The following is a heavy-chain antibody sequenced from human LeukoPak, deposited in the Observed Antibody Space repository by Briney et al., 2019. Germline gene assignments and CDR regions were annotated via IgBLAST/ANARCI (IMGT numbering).Heavy chain of an antibody. CDR2: ISYDGSNK. CDR1: GFTFNSYA. D-gene: IGHD5-12*01. V-gene: IGHV3-30*04. J-gene: IGHJ4*02. CDR3: ARVGKDSGYDWLYYFDY. Sequence: GRSLRLSCAASGFTFNSYAMHRVRQAPGKGLEWVAVISYDGSNKYYADSVKGRFTISRDNSKNTLYLQMNSLRAEDTAVYYCARVGKDSGYDWLYYFDYWGQGTLVTVSS.